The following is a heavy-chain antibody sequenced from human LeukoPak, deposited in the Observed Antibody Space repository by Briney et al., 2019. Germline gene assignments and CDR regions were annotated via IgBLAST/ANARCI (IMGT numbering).Heavy chain of an antibody. V-gene: IGHV1-2*02. CDR2: INPNSGGT. CDR3: ARAYDFWSGYYTGIRYYYYYMDV. D-gene: IGHD3-3*01. J-gene: IGHJ6*03. CDR1: GYTFTGYY. Sequence: GASVKVSCKASGYTFTGYYMHWVRQAPGQGLEWMGWINPNSGGTNYAQKFQGRVTMTRDTSISTAYMELSSLRPEDTAVYYCARAYDFWSGYYTGIRYYYYYMDVWGKGTTVTVSS.